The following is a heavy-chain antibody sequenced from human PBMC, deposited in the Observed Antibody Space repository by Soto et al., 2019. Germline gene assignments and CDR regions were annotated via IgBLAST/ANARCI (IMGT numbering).Heavy chain of an antibody. V-gene: IGHV4-4*02. CDR3: ARVRQGCSANNCYFDP. CDR1: GGSVRAPDC. Sequence: SETLSLTCTLSGGSVRAPDCWNWVRQSPDKGLEWIAEVHISGHSNYNPSLRSRVSVSIDSSKNQFYLNLNSVTAADTAIYYCARVRQGCSANNCYFDPWGQGTQVTGS. D-gene: IGHD1-1*01. CDR2: VHISGHS. J-gene: IGHJ5*01.